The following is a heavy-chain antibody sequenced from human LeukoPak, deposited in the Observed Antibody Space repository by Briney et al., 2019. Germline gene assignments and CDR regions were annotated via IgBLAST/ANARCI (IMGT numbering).Heavy chain of an antibody. CDR3: ARSTLLDPNWFDP. CDR1: GYTFTGYY. Sequence: ASVRVSCKASGYTFTGYYMHWVRQAPGQGLEWTGRINPNSGGTDSAQTFQGRVTMTRETSISTAYLELSRLRSDDTAVYYCARSTLLDPNWFDPLGQGTLVTVSS. D-gene: IGHD3-10*01. CDR2: INPNSGGT. J-gene: IGHJ5*02. V-gene: IGHV1-2*06.